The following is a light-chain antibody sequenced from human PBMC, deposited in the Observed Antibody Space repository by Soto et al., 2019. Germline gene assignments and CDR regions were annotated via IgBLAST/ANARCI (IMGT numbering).Light chain of an antibody. CDR3: QQYNNWPSIT. CDR2: GAS. Sequence: EIVLTQSPATLSSSPGERATLSCTASQSVSSNLAWYQQKPGQAPRLLIYGASTRATGIPARISGSGSGTEFTLTISTLQSEDFALYFCQQYNNWPSITLGQGTRLEIK. CDR1: QSVSSN. J-gene: IGKJ5*01. V-gene: IGKV3-15*01.